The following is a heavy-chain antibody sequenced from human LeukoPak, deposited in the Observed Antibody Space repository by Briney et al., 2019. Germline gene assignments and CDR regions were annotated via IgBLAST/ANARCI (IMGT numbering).Heavy chain of an antibody. CDR2: FSGSGGST. V-gene: IGHV3-23*01. J-gene: IGHJ1*01. Sequence: GGSLRFSCAASGFTFSSYDMSWVRQAPGKGPEWVSTFSGSGGSTYYADSVQGRFTISRDNSKNTLYLQMNSLRAEDTAVYYCANGYCSSTSCYRTEYFQHWGQGTLVTVSS. D-gene: IGHD2-2*01. CDR1: GFTFSSYD. CDR3: ANGYCSSTSCYRTEYFQH.